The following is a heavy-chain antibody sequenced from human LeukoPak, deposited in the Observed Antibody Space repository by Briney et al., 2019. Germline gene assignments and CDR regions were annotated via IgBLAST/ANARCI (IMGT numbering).Heavy chain of an antibody. Sequence: ASVKVSYKASGYTFTGYYMHWVRQAPGQGLEWMGWINPNSGGTNYAQKFQGRVTMTRDTSISTAYMELSRLRSDDTAVYYCARDLSPDTAMTSNHFDYWGQGTLVTVSS. D-gene: IGHD5-18*01. V-gene: IGHV1-2*02. CDR2: INPNSGGT. J-gene: IGHJ4*02. CDR3: ARDLSPDTAMTSNHFDY. CDR1: GYTFTGYY.